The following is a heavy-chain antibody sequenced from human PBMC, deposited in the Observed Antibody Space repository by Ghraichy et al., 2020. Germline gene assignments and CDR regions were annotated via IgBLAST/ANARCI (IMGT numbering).Heavy chain of an antibody. CDR2: IDFTSSYI. Sequence: GGSLRLSCVASGFPFSDYSMNWVRQAPGKGLEWVSSIDFTSSYIYYADSLKGRFTISRDNARNSLYLQMNSLRAEDTAVYYCARDRLPRNGDFVSWGQGSLVTVSS. V-gene: IGHV3-21*01. CDR3: ARDRLPRNGDFVS. D-gene: IGHD5-12*01. J-gene: IGHJ5*01. CDR1: GFPFSDYS.